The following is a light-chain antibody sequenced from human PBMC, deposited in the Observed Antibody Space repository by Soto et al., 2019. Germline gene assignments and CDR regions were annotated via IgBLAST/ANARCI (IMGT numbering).Light chain of an antibody. CDR3: ASWDDSPSAHVV. CDR2: STI. Sequence: QSVLTQPPSVSGAPGQRVTISCTGSSSNIGAGYDVHWYQQLPGTAPKLLIYSTIKRPSGVPERFSGFKSATSAALAIRDLRAEDEADYYCASWDDSPSAHVVFGGGTKVTVL. J-gene: IGLJ2*01. CDR1: SSNIGAGYD. V-gene: IGLV1-40*01.